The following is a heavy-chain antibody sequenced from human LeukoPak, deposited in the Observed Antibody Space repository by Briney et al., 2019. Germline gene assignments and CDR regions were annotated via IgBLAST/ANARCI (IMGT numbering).Heavy chain of an antibody. V-gene: IGHV4-39*01. CDR2: IFYTGST. J-gene: IGHJ5*02. CDR3: ARLPVESSWYVSGWFDP. CDR1: GGSLSSSSYD. Sequence: PSETLSLTCTVSGGSLSSSSYDWGWIRHPPGKGLEWSGSIFYTGSTYYNPSLKSRVTISVDTSKNQFSLKLSSVTAADTAVYYCARLPVESSWYVSGWFDPWGGETLVTVSS. D-gene: IGHD6-13*01.